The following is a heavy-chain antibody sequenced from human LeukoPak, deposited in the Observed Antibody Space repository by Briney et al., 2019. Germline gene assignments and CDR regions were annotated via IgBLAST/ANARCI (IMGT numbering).Heavy chain of an antibody. J-gene: IGHJ4*02. D-gene: IGHD6-25*01. CDR2: ISSSSSYI. CDR3: ARDFAATPYYFDY. CDR1: GFTFSSYG. V-gene: IGHV3-21*01. Sequence: PGGSLRLSCAASGFTFSSYGMHWVRQAPGKGLEWVSSISSSSSYIYYADSVKGRFTISRDNAKNSLYLQMNSLRAEDTAVYYCARDFAATPYYFDYWGQGTLVTVSA.